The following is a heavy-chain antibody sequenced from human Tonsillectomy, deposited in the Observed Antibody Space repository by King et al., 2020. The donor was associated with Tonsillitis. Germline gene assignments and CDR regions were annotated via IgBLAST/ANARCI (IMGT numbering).Heavy chain of an antibody. CDR1: GFTFSSYA. V-gene: IGHV3-23*04. CDR3: AKDHRIAVAGTDDAFDI. J-gene: IGHJ3*02. Sequence: VQLVESGGGLVEPGGSLRLSCAASGFTFSSYAMSWVRQAPRKGLEWVSAISGSGGSTYYADSVKGRFTISRDNSKNTLYLQMNSLRAEDTAVYYCAKDHRIAVAGTDDAFDIWGQGTMVTVSS. D-gene: IGHD6-19*01. CDR2: ISGSGGST.